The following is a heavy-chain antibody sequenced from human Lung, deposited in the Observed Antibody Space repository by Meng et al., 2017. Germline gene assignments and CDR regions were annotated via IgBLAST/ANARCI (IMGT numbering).Heavy chain of an antibody. CDR3: ARGGSNSGNCPEDY. CDR2: IETYSGDT. D-gene: IGHD2/OR15-2a*01. Sequence: QEQLVQSGAAVKKHGETVKGSCKASGYSFSNYYLHWGRQAPGKGLEWMGWIETYSGDTNYAQKFQGRISMTRDRSLSTGYLELGSLRSEDTAVYYCARGGSNSGNCPEDYWGQGTLVTVSS. V-gene: IGHV1-2*02. J-gene: IGHJ4*02. CDR1: GYSFSNYY.